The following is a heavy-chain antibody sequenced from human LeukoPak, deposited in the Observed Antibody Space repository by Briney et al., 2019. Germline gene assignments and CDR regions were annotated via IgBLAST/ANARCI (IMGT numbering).Heavy chain of an antibody. D-gene: IGHD2-21*01. CDR2: IYLDGKA. V-gene: IGHV3-66*01. J-gene: IGHJ4*02. Sequence: PGGSLRLSCEASGFSVSSKYMNWDRQAPGKGLEWVSVIYLDGKADYADSVKGRFTISRDDSKNTMYLQMNSLTDEDTAVYYCARDAEASLANWGQGTLVTVS. CDR3: ARDAEASLAN. CDR1: GFSVSSKY.